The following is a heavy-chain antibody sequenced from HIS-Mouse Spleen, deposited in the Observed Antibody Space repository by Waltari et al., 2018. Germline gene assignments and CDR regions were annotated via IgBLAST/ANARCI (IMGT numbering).Heavy chain of an antibody. CDR3: ARDFHDFWSGYYGGDKKHDAFDI. D-gene: IGHD3-3*01. J-gene: IGHJ3*02. CDR2: IYTSGST. CDR1: GGSISSYY. Sequence: QVQLQESGPGLVKPSETLSLTCTVSGGSISSYYWSWIRQPAGKGLEWIGRIYTSGSTNYNPALKRRVTMSVDTAKNQFSLKLSFVTAADTAVYYCARDFHDFWSGYYGGDKKHDAFDIWGQGTMVTVSS. V-gene: IGHV4-4*07.